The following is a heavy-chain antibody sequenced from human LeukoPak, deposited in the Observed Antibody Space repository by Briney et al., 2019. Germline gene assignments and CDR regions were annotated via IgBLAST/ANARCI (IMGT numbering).Heavy chain of an antibody. Sequence: GGSLRLSCAASGFTCISYGMHWVRQAPGKGLEWVAFIRYDGSNKYYADSVKGRFTISRDNSKNTLYLQMNSLRAEDTAVYYYAKDSAPERDCYDSSRYPDYYFDYWGQGTLVTVSS. CDR2: IRYDGSNK. CDR3: AKDSAPERDCYDSSRYPDYYFDY. CDR1: GFTCISYG. D-gene: IGHD3-22*01. J-gene: IGHJ4*02. V-gene: IGHV3-30*02.